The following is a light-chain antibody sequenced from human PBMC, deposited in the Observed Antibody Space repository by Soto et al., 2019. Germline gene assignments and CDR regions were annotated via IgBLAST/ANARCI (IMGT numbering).Light chain of an antibody. V-gene: IGKV1-9*01. CDR1: QGISSY. J-gene: IGKJ3*01. Sequence: DIQLTQSPSFLSASVGDRVTITCRASQGISSYLAWYQQKPGKAPKLLIYAASTLQSGVPSRFSGSGSGTEFTLTISSLQPEDFVTYYCQQLNSYPLTFGPGTKVDIK. CDR2: AAS. CDR3: QQLNSYPLT.